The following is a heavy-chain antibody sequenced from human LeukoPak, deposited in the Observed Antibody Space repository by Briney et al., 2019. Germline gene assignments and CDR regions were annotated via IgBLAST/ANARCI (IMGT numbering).Heavy chain of an antibody. J-gene: IGHJ4*02. V-gene: IGHV4-61*02. Sequence: TLSLTHTLSRGSLSSGGYYWSWIRPPARKGLEWIGRIYTSGSSNYNPSLMPRVTISVDTSNIQFSLKLSSVTAADTAVYYCARERYDFWSGPLDYWGQGTLVTVSS. D-gene: IGHD3-3*01. CDR1: RGSLSSGGYY. CDR3: ARERYDFWSGPLDY. CDR2: IYTSGSS.